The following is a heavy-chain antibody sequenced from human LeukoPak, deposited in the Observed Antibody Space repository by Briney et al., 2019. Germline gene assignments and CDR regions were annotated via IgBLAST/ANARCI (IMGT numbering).Heavy chain of an antibody. CDR1: GGSFSGYY. CDR2: INHSGST. CDR3: ARGVLRYFDWLLETYNWFDP. D-gene: IGHD3-9*01. J-gene: IGHJ5*02. V-gene: IGHV4-34*01. Sequence: SETLSLTCAVYGGSFSGYYWSWLRQPPGKGLEWIGEINHSGSTNYNPSLKSRVTISVDTSKNQFSLKLSSVTAADTAVYYCARGVLRYFDWLLETYNWFDPWGQGTLVTVSS.